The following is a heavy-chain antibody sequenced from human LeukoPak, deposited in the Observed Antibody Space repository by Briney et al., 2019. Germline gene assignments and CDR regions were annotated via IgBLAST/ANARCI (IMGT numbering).Heavy chain of an antibody. CDR1: GFTFSDYY. CDR3: ARATVTATPPLGAFDI. V-gene: IGHV3-11*01. CDR2: ISSSGSTI. Sequence: GGSLRLSCAASGFTFSDYYMSWIRQAPGKGLEWVSYISSSGSTIYYADSVKGRFTISRDNAKNSLYLQMNSLRAEDTAVYYCARATVTATPPLGAFDIWGQGTMVTVSS. J-gene: IGHJ3*02. D-gene: IGHD2-21*02.